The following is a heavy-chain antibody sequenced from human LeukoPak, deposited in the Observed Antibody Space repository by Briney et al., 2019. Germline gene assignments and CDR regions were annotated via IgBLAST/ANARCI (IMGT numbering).Heavy chain of an antibody. Sequence: EASVKVSCKASGYNFLTHGISWVRQAPGQGPEWMGWISTNNGNTNYAQKFQGRVTMTTDTSTATVYMELRNLRSDDTAVYYCAREDDFWTGYWSQWGQGTLVTVSS. J-gene: IGHJ4*02. CDR3: AREDDFWTGYWSQ. V-gene: IGHV1-18*04. CDR1: GYNFLTHG. D-gene: IGHD3/OR15-3a*01. CDR2: ISTNNGNT.